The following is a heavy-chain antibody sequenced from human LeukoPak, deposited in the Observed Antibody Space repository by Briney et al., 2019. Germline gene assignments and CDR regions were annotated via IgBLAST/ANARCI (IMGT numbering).Heavy chain of an antibody. CDR1: GGSISSYY. CDR2: IYYSGST. V-gene: IGHV4-59*01. Sequence: SKTLSLTCTVSGGSISSYYWSGIRHPPGKGLEWIGYIYYSGSTNYNPSLKSRVTISVDTSKNQFSLKLSSVTAADTAVYYCARDLALDYWGQGTLVTVSS. J-gene: IGHJ4*02. CDR3: ARDLALDY. D-gene: IGHD5-12*01.